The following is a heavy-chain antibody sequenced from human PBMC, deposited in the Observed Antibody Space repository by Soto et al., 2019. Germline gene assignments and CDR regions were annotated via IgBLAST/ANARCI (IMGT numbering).Heavy chain of an antibody. CDR3: ARDAQYYGSGSYRPLDV. D-gene: IGHD3-10*01. CDR1: GFTFSTYS. Sequence: GGSLRLSCAASGFTFSTYSMNWVRQAPGKGLEWVSSISGGSSYIYYADSLKGRFTISRDNAKNSLYLQMNSLRAEDTAVYYCARDAQYYGSGSYRPLDVWGQGTTVTVSS. J-gene: IGHJ6*02. V-gene: IGHV3-21*01. CDR2: ISGGSSYI.